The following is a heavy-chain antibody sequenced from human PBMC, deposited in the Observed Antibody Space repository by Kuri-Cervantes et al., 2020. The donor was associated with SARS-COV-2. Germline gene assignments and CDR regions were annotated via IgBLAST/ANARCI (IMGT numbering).Heavy chain of an antibody. CDR1: GGSISSSSYY. D-gene: IGHD2-15*01. V-gene: IGHV4-39*01. Sequence: SETLSLTCAVSGGSISSSSYYWGWIRQPPGKGLEWIGSIYYSGSTYYNPSLKSRVTISVDTSKNQFSLKLSSVTAADTAVYYCARHLRGIVVVVAAFDYRGQGTLVTVSS. J-gene: IGHJ4*02. CDR2: IYYSGST. CDR3: ARHLRGIVVVVAAFDY.